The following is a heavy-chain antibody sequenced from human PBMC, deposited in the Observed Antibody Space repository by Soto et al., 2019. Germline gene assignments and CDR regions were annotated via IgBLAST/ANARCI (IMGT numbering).Heavy chain of an antibody. J-gene: IGHJ1*01. CDR3: AKCYYYGSGRLGYFQH. CDR1: GFTFSSYA. D-gene: IGHD3-10*01. V-gene: IGHV3-23*01. Sequence: EVQLLESGGGLVQPGGSLRLSCAASGFTFSSYAMSWARQAPGKGLEWVSAISGSGGSTYYADSVKGRFTISRDNSKNTLYLQMNSLRAEDTAVYYCAKCYYYGSGRLGYFQHWGQGTLVTVSS. CDR2: ISGSGGST.